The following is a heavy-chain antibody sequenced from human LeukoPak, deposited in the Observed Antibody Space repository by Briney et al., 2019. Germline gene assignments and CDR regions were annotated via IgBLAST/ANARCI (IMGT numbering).Heavy chain of an antibody. CDR1: GFTFSSYG. CDR2: ISYDGSNK. J-gene: IGHJ6*03. D-gene: IGHD3-16*02. Sequence: GGSLRLSCAASGFTFSSYGMHWVRQAPGKGLEWVAVISYDGSNKYYADSVKGRFTISRDNSKNTLYLQMNGLRAEDTAVYYCARRSYRGVIGLYYYYYMDVWGKGTPVTVSS. CDR3: ARRSYRGVIGLYYYYYMDV. V-gene: IGHV3-30*03.